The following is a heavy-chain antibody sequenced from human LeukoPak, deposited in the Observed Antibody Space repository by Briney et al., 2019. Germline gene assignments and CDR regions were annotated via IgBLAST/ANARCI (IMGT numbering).Heavy chain of an antibody. V-gene: IGHV3-23*01. D-gene: IGHD2-21*02. Sequence: GGSLRLSCAASGFTFSTYAMSWVRQAPGKGLEWVSSISGGGDSTYYADSVKGRFTISRDNSKNTLYLQMNSLRAEDTAVYYCAKGETYIVVTSTSDSWGQGTLVTVSS. CDR1: GFTFSTYA. J-gene: IGHJ4*02. CDR2: ISGGGDST. CDR3: AKGETYIVVTSTSDS.